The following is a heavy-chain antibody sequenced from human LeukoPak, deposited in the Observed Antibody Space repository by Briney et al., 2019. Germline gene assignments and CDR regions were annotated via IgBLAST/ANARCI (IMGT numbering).Heavy chain of an antibody. J-gene: IGHJ4*02. D-gene: IGHD3/OR15-3a*01. V-gene: IGHV4-38-2*02. CDR3: ARQTGSGLFILP. CDR1: GYSITNNYY. Sequence: SETLSLTCTVSGYSITNNYYWDWIRQPPGKGLEWIASIYHSGRTYYNPALKSRVTISVDTSKNQFSLRLTSVTAADTAVYYCARQTGSGLFILPGGQGTLVTVSS. CDR2: IYHSGRT.